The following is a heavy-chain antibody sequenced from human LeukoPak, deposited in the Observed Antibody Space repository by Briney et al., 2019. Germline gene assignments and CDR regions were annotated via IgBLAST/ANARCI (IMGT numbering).Heavy chain of an antibody. Sequence: SETLSLTCTVSGGSISSYYWSWIRQPPGKGLERIGCIYYSGSTNYNPSPTSRATISVDTSKNQCSLNLSSVSPAGTAVSYSVRGIRSWYLDYWGQGTLVTVPS. CDR3: VRGIRSWYLDY. D-gene: IGHD6-13*01. CDR2: IYYSGST. V-gene: IGHV4-59*01. CDR1: GGSISSYY. J-gene: IGHJ4*02.